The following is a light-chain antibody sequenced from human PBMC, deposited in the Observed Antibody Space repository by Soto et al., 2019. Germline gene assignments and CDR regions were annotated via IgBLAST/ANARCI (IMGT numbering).Light chain of an antibody. J-gene: IGKJ3*01. Sequence: DIQMTQSPSSLSASVGDRVTITCRASQSISSYLNWYQQKPGKAPKLLIYAASSLQSGVPSRFSGSGSGTYFTLTISSLQPEDFATYYCQQSDSTPFTFGPGTQVDIK. V-gene: IGKV1-39*01. CDR3: QQSDSTPFT. CDR1: QSISSY. CDR2: AAS.